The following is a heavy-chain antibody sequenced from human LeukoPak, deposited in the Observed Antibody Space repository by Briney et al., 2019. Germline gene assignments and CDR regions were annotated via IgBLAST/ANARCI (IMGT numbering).Heavy chain of an antibody. CDR1: AGSISSNSYY. V-gene: IGHV4-39*07. Sequence: SETLSLTCTVSAGSISSNSYYWGWIRQPPGKGLQWIGSIYYSGSTYYNPSLKSRVTISVDTSKNQFSLKLSSVTAADTAVYYCARGVTPDDWGQGTLVTVSS. CDR3: ARGVTPDD. D-gene: IGHD2-21*02. CDR2: IYYSGST. J-gene: IGHJ4*02.